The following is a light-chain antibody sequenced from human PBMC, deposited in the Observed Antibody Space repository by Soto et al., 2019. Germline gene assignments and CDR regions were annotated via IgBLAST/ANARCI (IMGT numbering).Light chain of an antibody. V-gene: IGLV1-47*01. J-gene: IGLJ1*01. CDR3: AAWDEGLSDLYG. Sequence: QSLLTQPPSASGTPGQRVTISCSGSSSNIGSNYVYWYQQLPGTAPKLLIYRNNQRPSGVPDRFSDSKSGTSASLAISGLRSEDEADYYCAAWDEGLSDLYGFGTGTKVTVL. CDR2: RNN. CDR1: SSNIGSNY.